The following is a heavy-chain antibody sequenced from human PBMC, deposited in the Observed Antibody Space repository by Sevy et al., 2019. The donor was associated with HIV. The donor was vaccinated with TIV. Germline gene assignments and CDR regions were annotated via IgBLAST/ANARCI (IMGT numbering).Heavy chain of an antibody. CDR2: IKQDMSEK. Sequence: GGSLRLSCAASGFTFSSYWMTWVRQAPGKGLEWVANIKQDMSEKYYADSVKGRFTISRDNSKNTLYLQMNSLRAEDTAVYYCARLSVYYYDSSGYYTTGHAFDIWGQGTMVTVSS. D-gene: IGHD3-22*01. CDR3: ARLSVYYYDSSGYYTTGHAFDI. CDR1: GFTFSSYW. J-gene: IGHJ3*02. V-gene: IGHV3-7*01.